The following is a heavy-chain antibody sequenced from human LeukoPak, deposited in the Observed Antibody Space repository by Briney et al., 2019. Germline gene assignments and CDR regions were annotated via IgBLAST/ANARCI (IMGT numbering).Heavy chain of an antibody. V-gene: IGHV4-39*01. CDR1: GGSISSSSYY. D-gene: IGHD3-22*01. CDR2: IYYSGST. J-gene: IGHJ5*02. Sequence: SETLSLTCTVSGGSISSSSYYWGWIRQPPGKGLEWIGSIYYSGSTYYNPSLKSRVTISVDTSKNQFSLMLSSVTAADTAVYYCARLDYYDSSGYYYVHWFDPWGQGTLVTVSS. CDR3: ARLDYYDSSGYYYVHWFDP.